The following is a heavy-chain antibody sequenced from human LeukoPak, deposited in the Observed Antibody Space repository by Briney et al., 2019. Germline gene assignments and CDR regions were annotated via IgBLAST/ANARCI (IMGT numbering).Heavy chain of an antibody. CDR1: GGSISSYF. J-gene: IGHJ4*02. CDR3: AGGVQWLAPDY. Sequence: SETLSLTCTVSGGSISSYFWSWIRQPPGKGLEWIGSLYNSGSTNYNPSLKSRVIISVDTSKNQFSLKLSSATAADTAVYYCAGGVQWLAPDYWGQGTLVTVSS. D-gene: IGHD6-19*01. CDR2: LYNSGST. V-gene: IGHV4-59*08.